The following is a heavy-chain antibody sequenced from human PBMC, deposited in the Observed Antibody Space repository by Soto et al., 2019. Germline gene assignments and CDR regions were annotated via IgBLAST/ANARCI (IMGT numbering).Heavy chain of an antibody. CDR1: GFTFSSYW. D-gene: IGHD2-21*02. Sequence: GGSLRLSCAASGFTFSSYWMHWVRQAPGKGLVWVSRINSDGSSTSYADSVKGRFTISRDNAKNTLYLQMNSLRAEDTAVYYCARDSHCGGDCYSRYFDYWGQGTLVTVSS. CDR2: INSDGSST. V-gene: IGHV3-74*01. CDR3: ARDSHCGGDCYSRYFDY. J-gene: IGHJ4*02.